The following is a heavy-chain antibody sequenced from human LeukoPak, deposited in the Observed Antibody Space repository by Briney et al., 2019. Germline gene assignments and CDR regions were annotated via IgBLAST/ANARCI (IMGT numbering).Heavy chain of an antibody. V-gene: IGHV3-30*04. CDR1: GFTFGSYA. D-gene: IGHD5-18*01. J-gene: IGHJ4*02. Sequence: GRSLRLSCAASGFTFGSYAMHWVRQAPGKGLEWVAVISYDGSNKYYADSVKGRFTISRDNSKNTLYLQMNSLRAEDTAVYYCASVWNSYGHDYWGQGTLVTVPS. CDR3: ASVWNSYGHDY. CDR2: ISYDGSNK.